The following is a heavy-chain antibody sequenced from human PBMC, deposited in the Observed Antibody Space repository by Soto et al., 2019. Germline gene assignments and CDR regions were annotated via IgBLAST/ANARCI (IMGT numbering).Heavy chain of an antibody. J-gene: IGHJ4*02. CDR2: INHSGRA. V-gene: IGHV4-34*01. D-gene: IGHD3-10*01. CDR3: AKGPQGGYYDSGSFYSSVD. CDR1: GGSFYGYY. Sequence: QVQLQQWGAGLLKPSETLSLTCAVSGGSFYGYYLSWIRQPPGKGLEWIGEINHSGRANYNPTFKSRVSISVDTSKNQLSLQLSSVTAADTAVYYCAKGPQGGYYDSGSFYSSVDWGQGTLVTVSS.